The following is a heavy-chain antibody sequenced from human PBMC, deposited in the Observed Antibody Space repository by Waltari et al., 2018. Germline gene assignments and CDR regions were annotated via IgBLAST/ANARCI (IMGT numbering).Heavy chain of an antibody. CDR3: ARGHLREY. CDR2: MNPNSGNT. J-gene: IGHJ4*02. Sequence: QVQLVQSGAEVKKPGASLQVSCKASGYTFTRYDLNGVRQATGQGREWKGWMNPNSGNTGYAQKFQGRVTMTRNTSISTAYMELSSLRSEDTAVYYCARGHLREYWGQGTLVTVSS. V-gene: IGHV1-8*01. CDR1: GYTFTRYD.